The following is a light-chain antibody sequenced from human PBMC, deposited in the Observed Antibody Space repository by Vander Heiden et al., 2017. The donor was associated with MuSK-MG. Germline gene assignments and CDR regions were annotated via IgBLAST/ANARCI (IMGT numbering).Light chain of an antibody. J-gene: IGKJ1*01. V-gene: IGKV1D-13*01. CDR1: QGISSA. CDR2: DAS. CDR3: QQFNNYPRT. Sequence: AIQLTQSPSSLSASVGDRVTITCRASQGISSALAWYQQKPGKAPNLLIYDASTLESGVPPRFSGSGSGTDFTLTISSLQPEDFATYYCQQFNNYPRTFGQGTKVDIK.